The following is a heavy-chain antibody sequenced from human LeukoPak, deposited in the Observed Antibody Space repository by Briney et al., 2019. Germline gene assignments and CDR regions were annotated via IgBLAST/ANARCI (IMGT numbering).Heavy chain of an antibody. D-gene: IGHD5-18*01. Sequence: GSLRLSCAASGFTFSSYWMHWIRQPPGKGPEWIGSIYYSGSTYYNPSLKSRVTISVDTSKNQFSLKLSSVTAADTAVYYCASQKENTAMALRGYFEYWGQGTRVTVSS. J-gene: IGHJ4*02. CDR2: IYYSGST. CDR1: GFTFSSYW. V-gene: IGHV4-39*07. CDR3: ASQKENTAMALRGYFEY.